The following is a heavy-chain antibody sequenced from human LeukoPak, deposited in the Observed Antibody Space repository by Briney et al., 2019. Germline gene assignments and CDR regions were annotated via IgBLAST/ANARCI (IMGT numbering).Heavy chain of an antibody. Sequence: GGSLRLSCAASGFTFSSYSMNWVRQAPGKGLEWVSYISSSSSTIYYADSVKGRFTISRDNAKNSLYLQMNSLRAEDTAVYYCARSRGGSTSCYAYWGQGTLVTVSS. CDR3: ARSRGGSTSCYAY. V-gene: IGHV3-48*01. CDR1: GFTFSSYS. J-gene: IGHJ4*02. D-gene: IGHD2-2*01. CDR2: ISSSSSTI.